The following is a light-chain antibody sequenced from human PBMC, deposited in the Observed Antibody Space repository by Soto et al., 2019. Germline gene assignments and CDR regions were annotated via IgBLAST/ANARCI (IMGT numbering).Light chain of an antibody. CDR3: QQYNNWPPYT. Sequence: ETVMTQSPVTLSVSPGERATRSCRASQSVAINLAWYQQRPGQAPRLLIYGASTRATGIPARFSGSGSGTEFTLTISSLQSEDFAVYYCQQYNNWPPYTFGQGTKADIK. V-gene: IGKV3-15*01. CDR2: GAS. CDR1: QSVAIN. J-gene: IGKJ2*01.